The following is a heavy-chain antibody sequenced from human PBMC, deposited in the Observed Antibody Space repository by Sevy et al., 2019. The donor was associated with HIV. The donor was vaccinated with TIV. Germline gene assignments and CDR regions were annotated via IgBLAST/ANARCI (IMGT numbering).Heavy chain of an antibody. Sequence: GGSLRLSCTASGFTFSSYEMNWVRQAPGKGLEWVSSIISSGDNIYYEDSVKGRFTVSRDNDNNSLFLQMNRMRAEDTAIYYCARGPHYYYDSSSFFEYWGQGTLVTVSS. CDR3: ARGPHYYYDSSSFFEY. V-gene: IGHV3-48*03. J-gene: IGHJ4*02. CDR1: GFTFSSYE. CDR2: IISSGDNI. D-gene: IGHD3-22*01.